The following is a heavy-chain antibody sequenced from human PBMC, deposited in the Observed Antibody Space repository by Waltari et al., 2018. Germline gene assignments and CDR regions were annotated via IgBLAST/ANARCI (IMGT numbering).Heavy chain of an antibody. V-gene: IGHV3-21*01. CDR2: IGGTHSNI. J-gene: IGHJ5*02. CDR1: GFEFRDWD. Sequence: EVRLAESGGGLVKPGGSLRLSCIASGFEFRDWDMNWVRQTPGTGWEGVSSIGGTHSNIFYAESVKGRFIVSRDNAKSSLYLQMDNLRAEDSGLYYCTRDLYGSGGDWFDPWGQGTLVTVSS. D-gene: IGHD3-10*01. CDR3: TRDLYGSGGDWFDP.